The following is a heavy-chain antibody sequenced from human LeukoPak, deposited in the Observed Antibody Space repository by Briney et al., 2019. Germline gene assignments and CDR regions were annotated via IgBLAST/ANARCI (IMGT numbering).Heavy chain of an antibody. CDR1: GFTFSSSA. Sequence: GGSLRLSCAASGFTFSSSAMSWVRQAPGKGLEWVSNISGSGSGGSKYYADSANGRFTISRDNSKNTLYLQMNSLRAEDTAVYYCAKSGYNRFDYWGQGTLVTVSS. CDR2: ISGSGSGGSK. V-gene: IGHV3-23*01. D-gene: IGHD5-24*01. CDR3: AKSGYNRFDY. J-gene: IGHJ4*02.